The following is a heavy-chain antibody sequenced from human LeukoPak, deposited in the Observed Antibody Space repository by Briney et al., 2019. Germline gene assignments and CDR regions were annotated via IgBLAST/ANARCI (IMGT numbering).Heavy chain of an antibody. CDR1: GFTFSSYA. D-gene: IGHD5-24*01. V-gene: IGHV3-30*04. CDR3: AREGAVEMAYDY. Sequence: GGSLRLSCAASGFTFSSYAMHWVRQAPGKGLEWVAIISFDGSYKNYADSVKGRFTISRDNAKNSLYLQMNSLRAEDTAVYYCAREGAVEMAYDYWGQGTLVTVSS. J-gene: IGHJ4*02. CDR2: ISFDGSYK.